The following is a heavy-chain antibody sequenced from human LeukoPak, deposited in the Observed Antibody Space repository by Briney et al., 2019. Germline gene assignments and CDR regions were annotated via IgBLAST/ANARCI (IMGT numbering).Heavy chain of an antibody. J-gene: IGHJ4*02. CDR2: IIASSGST. V-gene: IGHV3-23*01. Sequence: GGSLRLSCAASGFSISSSAMSWVRPAPGKGLEWVSLIIASSGSTFYADSVKGRFTISRDNPKNTLFLQMNSLRAEDTAVYYCAKGAYDYIEMGYFDYWGQGTLVTVSS. CDR3: AKGAYDYIEMGYFDY. D-gene: IGHD5-12*01. CDR1: GFSISSSA.